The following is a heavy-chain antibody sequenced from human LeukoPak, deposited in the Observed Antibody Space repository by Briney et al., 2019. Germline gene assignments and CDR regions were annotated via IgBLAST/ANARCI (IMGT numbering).Heavy chain of an antibody. CDR1: GFTFSSYG. CDR2: IWYDGSNK. D-gene: IGHD3-10*01. V-gene: IGHV3-33*06. Sequence: PGGSLGLSCAASGFTFSSYGMHWVRQAPGKGLEWVAVIWYDGSNKYYADSVKGRFTISRDNSKNTLYLQMNSLRAEDTAVYYCAKDRRFGANDAFDIWGQGTMVTVSS. J-gene: IGHJ3*02. CDR3: AKDRRFGANDAFDI.